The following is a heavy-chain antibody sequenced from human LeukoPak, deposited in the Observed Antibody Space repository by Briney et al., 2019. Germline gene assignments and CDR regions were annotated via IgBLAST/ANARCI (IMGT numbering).Heavy chain of an antibody. J-gene: IGHJ4*02. Sequence: SETLSLTCTVSGDSISSSSYYWGWIRQPPGKGLEWIENIYSSGSTNYNPSFKGRVTISVDTSKNQFSLKLSSVTAADTAVYYCARRWFVDYWGQGTLVTVSS. CDR2: IYSSGST. V-gene: IGHV4-39*01. D-gene: IGHD3-10*01. CDR3: ARRWFVDY. CDR1: GDSISSSSYY.